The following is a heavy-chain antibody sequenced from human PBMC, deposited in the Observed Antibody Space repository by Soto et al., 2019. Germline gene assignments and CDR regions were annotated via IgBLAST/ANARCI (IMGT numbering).Heavy chain of an antibody. D-gene: IGHD2-2*01. CDR1: GGSISSGDYY. Sequence: SETLSLTCTVSGGSISSGDYYWSWIRQPPGKGLEWIGYIYYSGSTYYNPSLKSRVTISVDTSKNQFSLKLSSVTAADTAVYYCARGYCSSTSCYYYYGMDVWGQGTTVTVS. J-gene: IGHJ6*02. CDR2: IYYSGST. CDR3: ARGYCSSTSCYYYYGMDV. V-gene: IGHV4-30-4*01.